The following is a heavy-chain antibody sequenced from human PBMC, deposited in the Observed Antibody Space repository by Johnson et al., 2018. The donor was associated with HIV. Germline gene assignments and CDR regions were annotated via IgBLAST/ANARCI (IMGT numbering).Heavy chain of an antibody. CDR3: AKTLGFGTEDTFDL. Sequence: QVQLVESGGGVVQPGRSLRLSCAASGFTFSSYGMHWVRQAPGKGLEWVSVIYSGGSTYYADSVKGRFTISRDNSKNSLYLQLNNLRAGDTAVYYCAKTLGFGTEDTFDLWGQGTMVTVSS. V-gene: IGHV3-NL1*01. CDR2: IYSGGST. J-gene: IGHJ3*01. CDR1: GFTFSSYG. D-gene: IGHD3-10*01.